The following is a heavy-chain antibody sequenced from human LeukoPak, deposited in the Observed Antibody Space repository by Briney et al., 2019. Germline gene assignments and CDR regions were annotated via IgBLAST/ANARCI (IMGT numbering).Heavy chain of an antibody. D-gene: IGHD3-3*01. V-gene: IGHV1-2*02. J-gene: IGHJ5*02. CDR1: GYTFTGYY. CDR3: ARDLSQKAYYDFWSGTEDNNWFDP. CDR2: INPNSGGT. Sequence: ASVKVSCKASGYTFTGYYLHWVRQAPGQGLEWMGWINPNSGGTNYAQKFQGRVTMTRDTSISTAYMELSRLRSDDTAVYYCARDLSQKAYYDFWSGTEDNNWFDPWGQGTLVTVSS.